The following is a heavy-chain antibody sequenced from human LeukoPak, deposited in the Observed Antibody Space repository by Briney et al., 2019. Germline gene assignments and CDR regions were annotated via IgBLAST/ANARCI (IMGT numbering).Heavy chain of an antibody. Sequence: GGSLRLSCAASGFTFSSYSMNWVRQAPGKGLEWVSSISSSSSYIYYADSVEGRFTISRDNAKNSLYLQMNSLRAEDTAVYYCAREIVVVVAASYYFDYWGQGTLVTVSS. J-gene: IGHJ4*02. CDR3: AREIVVVVAASYYFDY. CDR2: ISSSSSYI. D-gene: IGHD2-15*01. CDR1: GFTFSSYS. V-gene: IGHV3-21*01.